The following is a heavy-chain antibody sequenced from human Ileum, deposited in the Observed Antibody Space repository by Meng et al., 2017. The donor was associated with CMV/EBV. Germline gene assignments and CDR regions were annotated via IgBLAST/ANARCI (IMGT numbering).Heavy chain of an antibody. D-gene: IGHD3-10*01. Sequence: LTCAVSGGAFKSHDWWSWVRRPPGKGLEWIGETKHSGTTTYDPSLKSRVTMSLDESKNDFSLRLTSVTAADTAVYYCAGNSYSSLDYWSQGTLVTVSS. V-gene: IGHV4-4*02. CDR2: TKHSGTT. J-gene: IGHJ4*02. CDR3: AGNSYSSLDY. CDR1: GGAFKSHDW.